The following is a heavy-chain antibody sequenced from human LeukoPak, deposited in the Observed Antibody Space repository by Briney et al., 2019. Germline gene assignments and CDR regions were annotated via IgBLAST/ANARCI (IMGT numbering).Heavy chain of an antibody. CDR3: ARDLAQRSYYYGSASWVYFDY. CDR2: IKQVGSEK. Sequence: GGSLRLSCAASGVTFSSEGMSWVRQARGKGREWGANIKQVGSEKYYVDSVKGRFTISRDNAKNSLYLQMNSLRAEDTAVYCCARDLAQRSYYYGSASWVYFDYWGQGTLVTVSS. V-gene: IGHV3-7*01. J-gene: IGHJ4*02. D-gene: IGHD3-10*01. CDR1: GVTFSSEG.